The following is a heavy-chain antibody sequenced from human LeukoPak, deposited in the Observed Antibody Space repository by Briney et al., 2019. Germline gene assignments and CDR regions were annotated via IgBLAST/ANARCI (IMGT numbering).Heavy chain of an antibody. V-gene: IGHV4-4*02. Sequence: PSETLSLTCAVSGGSISSSNWWSWVRQPPGKGLEWIGEIYHSGSTNYNPSLKSRVTISVDTSKNQFSLKLSSVTAADTAVYYCARHYYDSSGYFRRRVHAFDIWGQGTMVTVSP. J-gene: IGHJ3*02. CDR1: GGSISSSNW. CDR3: ARHYYDSSGYFRRRVHAFDI. D-gene: IGHD3-22*01. CDR2: IYHSGST.